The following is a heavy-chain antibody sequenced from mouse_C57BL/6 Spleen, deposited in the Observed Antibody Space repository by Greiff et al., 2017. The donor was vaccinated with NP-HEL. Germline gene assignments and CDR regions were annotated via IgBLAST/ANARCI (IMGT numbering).Heavy chain of an antibody. CDR1: GYTFTDYN. J-gene: IGHJ3*01. CDR3: ASPIYYDYFAY. D-gene: IGHD2-4*01. V-gene: IGHV1-18*01. Sequence: SGPELVKPGASVKIPCKASGYTFTDYNMDWVKQSHGKSLEWIGDINPNNGGTIYNQKFKGKATLTVDKSSSTAYMELRSLTSEDTAVYYCASPIYYDYFAYWGQGTLVTVSA. CDR2: INPNNGGT.